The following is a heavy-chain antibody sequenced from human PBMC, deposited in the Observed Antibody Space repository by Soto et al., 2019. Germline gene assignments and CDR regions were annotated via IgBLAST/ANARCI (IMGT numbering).Heavy chain of an antibody. Sequence: SETLSLTCTVSGGSISSYYWSWIRQPAGKGLEWIGRIYTSGSTNYNPSLKSRVTISVDTSKNQFSLKLSSVTAADTAVYYCARDRATDYDFWSGYYTGFDYWGQGTLVTVSS. D-gene: IGHD3-3*01. CDR3: ARDRATDYDFWSGYYTGFDY. CDR1: GGSISSYY. CDR2: IYTSGST. J-gene: IGHJ4*02. V-gene: IGHV4-4*07.